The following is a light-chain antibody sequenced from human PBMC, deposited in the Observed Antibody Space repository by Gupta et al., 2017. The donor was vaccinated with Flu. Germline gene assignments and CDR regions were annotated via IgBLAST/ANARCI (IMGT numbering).Light chain of an antibody. CDR3: QLSTTWPTWT. Sequence: EILMTQSPSTLSISLGERVTLTCRASQTISTKLAWFQQRAGKAPHSLIHAASTLQSGIPSRFSGSGSGTDFTLTISSLQTEDFAAYYCQLSTTWPTWTFGQGTKVEIK. CDR1: QTISTK. CDR2: AAS. J-gene: IGKJ1*01. V-gene: IGKV1-16*01.